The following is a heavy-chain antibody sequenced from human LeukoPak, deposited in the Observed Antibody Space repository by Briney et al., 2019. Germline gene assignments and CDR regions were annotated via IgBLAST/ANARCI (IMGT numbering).Heavy chain of an antibody. CDR1: GGSISSYY. D-gene: IGHD6-19*01. J-gene: IGHJ6*02. CDR2: IYYSGST. Sequence: SETLSLTCTVSGGSISSYYWSWIRQPPGKGLEWIGYIYYSGSTNYNPSLKSRVTISVDTSKNQFSLKLSSVTAADTAVYYCARVHAGYSSGWYGYYQYGMDVWGQGTTVTVSS. V-gene: IGHV4-59*01. CDR3: ARVHAGYSSGWYGYYQYGMDV.